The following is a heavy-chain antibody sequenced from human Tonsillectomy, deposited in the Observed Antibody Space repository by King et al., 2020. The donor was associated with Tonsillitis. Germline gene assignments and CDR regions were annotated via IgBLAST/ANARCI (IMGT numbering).Heavy chain of an antibody. CDR2: ISYDGSNK. CDR3: AQVSLTMIVAAPFDY. Sequence: VQLVESAGGVVQPGRSLRLSCAASGFTFSSYGMHWVRQAPGKGLEWVAVISYDGSNKYYADSVKGRFTISRDNSKNTLYLQMNSLRAEDTAVYYCAQVSLTMIVAAPFDYWGQGTLVTVSS. V-gene: IGHV3-30*18. D-gene: IGHD3-22*01. J-gene: IGHJ4*02. CDR1: GFTFSSYG.